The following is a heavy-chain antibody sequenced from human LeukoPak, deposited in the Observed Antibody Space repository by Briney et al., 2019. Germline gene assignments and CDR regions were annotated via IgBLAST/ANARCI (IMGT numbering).Heavy chain of an antibody. V-gene: IGHV3-11*04. CDR2: ISASGSVQ. J-gene: IGHJ4*02. D-gene: IGHD3-22*01. CDR1: GFRFDDYY. Sequence: PGGSLRLSCAASGFRFDDYYMGWIRQAPGKGLDYISYISASGSVQYYTDSVKGRFTVSRDNSKNSLYLLVNSLTAEDTAIYYCARSMILTSEDSWGQGTLVTVSS. CDR3: ARSMILTSEDS.